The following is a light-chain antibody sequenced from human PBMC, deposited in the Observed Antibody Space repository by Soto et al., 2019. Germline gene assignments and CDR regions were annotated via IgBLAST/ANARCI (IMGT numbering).Light chain of an antibody. J-gene: IGKJ2*01. Sequence: DIVMTQSPLSLPVTPGEPASISCRSSQNLLLSDGYNYFDWYLQKPGQSPQLLIYLGSNRASGVPDRFSGSGSGTDFTLKISRVEAEDFGVYYCMQSLQTPYTFGQGTKLEIK. CDR3: MQSLQTPYT. CDR2: LGS. CDR1: QNLLLSDGYNY. V-gene: IGKV2-28*01.